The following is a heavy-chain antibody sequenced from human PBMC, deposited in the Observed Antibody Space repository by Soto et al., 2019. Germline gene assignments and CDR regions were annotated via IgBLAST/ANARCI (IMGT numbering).Heavy chain of an antibody. Sequence: QVQLQESGPGLVKPSETLSLTYTVSGGSVSSGSYYWSSIRQPPGKGLEWIGYIYYSGSTNYNPPRKSRVTTAEDAAKNQFSLKLSSVTAADTAVYYCARTNSGSYHEYNWFDPWGQGTLVTVSS. CDR2: IYYSGST. V-gene: IGHV4-61*01. CDR3: ARTNSGSYHEYNWFDP. CDR1: GGSVSSGSYY. J-gene: IGHJ5*02. D-gene: IGHD1-26*01.